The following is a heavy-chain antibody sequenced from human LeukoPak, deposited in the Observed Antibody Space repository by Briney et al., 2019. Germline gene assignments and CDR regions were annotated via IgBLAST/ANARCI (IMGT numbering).Heavy chain of an antibody. CDR2: ISSSSSYI. V-gene: IGHV3-21*01. CDR3: ARVYSSSSSYDY. J-gene: IGHJ4*02. CDR1: GFTFSSYS. Sequence: PGGSLRLSCAASGFTFSSYSMNWVRQAPGKGLEWVSSISSSSSYIYYADSVKGRFTISRDNAKNPLYLQMNSLRAEDTAVYYCARVYSSSSSYDYWGPRTLVTVSS. D-gene: IGHD6-6*01.